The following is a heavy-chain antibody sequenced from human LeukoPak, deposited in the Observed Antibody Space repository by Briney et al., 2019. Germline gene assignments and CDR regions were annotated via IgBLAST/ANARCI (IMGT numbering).Heavy chain of an antibody. J-gene: IGHJ4*02. CDR2: INPNSGGT. CDR1: GGTFSSYA. V-gene: IGHV1-2*02. D-gene: IGHD6-13*01. Sequence: ASVKVSCKASGGTFSSYAISWVRQAPGQGLEWMGWINPNSGGTNYAQKFQGRVTMTRDTSISTAYMELSRLRSDDTAVYYCARGSNGAAVGWGQGTLVTVSS. CDR3: ARGSNGAAVG.